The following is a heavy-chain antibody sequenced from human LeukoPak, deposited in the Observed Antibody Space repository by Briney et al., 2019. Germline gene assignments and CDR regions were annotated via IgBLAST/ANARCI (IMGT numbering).Heavy chain of an antibody. J-gene: IGHJ5*02. CDR2: ISAYNGNT. CDR3: ARESEEGYDFWSGYPTRAWFDP. V-gene: IGHV1-18*01. D-gene: IGHD3-3*01. Sequence: ASVKVSCKASGYTFTSYDINWVRQATGQGLEWMGWISAYNGNTNYAQKLQGRVTMTTDTSTSTAYMELRSLRSDDTAVYYCARESEEGYDFWSGYPTRAWFDPWGQGTLVTVSS. CDR1: GYTFTSYD.